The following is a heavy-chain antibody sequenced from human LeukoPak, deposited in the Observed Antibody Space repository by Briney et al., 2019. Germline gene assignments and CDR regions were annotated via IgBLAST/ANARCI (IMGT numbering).Heavy chain of an antibody. J-gene: IGHJ4*02. V-gene: IGHV3-33*01. Sequence: GGSLRLSCAASGFTFSSYGMHWVRQAPGKGLEWVAVIWYDGSNKYYADSVKGRFTISRDNSKNTLYLQMNSLRAEDTAVYYCASSTPYSSSWYGYWGQGTLVTVSS. CDR2: IWYDGSNK. CDR3: ASSTPYSSSWYGY. CDR1: GFTFSSYG. D-gene: IGHD6-13*01.